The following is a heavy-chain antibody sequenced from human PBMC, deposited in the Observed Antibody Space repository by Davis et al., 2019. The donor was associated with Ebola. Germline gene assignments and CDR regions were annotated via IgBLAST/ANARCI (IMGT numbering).Heavy chain of an antibody. CDR1: GFSFGDYA. CDR3: AKPYLYGVDY. Sequence: GESLKISCAASGFSFGDYAMNWVRQAPGKGLEWVGFIRSESYGETTEYAASVKGRFTISRDDSNSIAYLQMNSLKTEDTAIYYCAKPYLYGVDYWGQGTLVTVSS. CDR2: IRSESYGETT. V-gene: IGHV3-49*04. J-gene: IGHJ4*02. D-gene: IGHD3-16*01.